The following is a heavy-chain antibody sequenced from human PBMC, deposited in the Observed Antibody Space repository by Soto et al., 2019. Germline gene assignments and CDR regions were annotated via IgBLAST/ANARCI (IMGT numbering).Heavy chain of an antibody. CDR2: SYYSGST. D-gene: IGHD1-26*01. CDR1: GGSISSHY. Sequence: QVQLQESGPGLVKPSETLSLTCTVSGGSISSHYWSWIRQPPGKGLEWIGYSYYSGSTDYNPSLKSRVTISVDTSKNPLSLRLSSVTAADTAVYYCARPRGTTPAVWYFDLWGRGTLVTVSS. J-gene: IGHJ2*01. CDR3: ARPRGTTPAVWYFDL. V-gene: IGHV4-59*08.